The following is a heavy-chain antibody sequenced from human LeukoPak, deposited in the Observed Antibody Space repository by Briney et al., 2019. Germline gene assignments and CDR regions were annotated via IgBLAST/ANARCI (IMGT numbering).Heavy chain of an antibody. CDR2: IRSKTDTYAT. V-gene: IGHV3-73*01. CDR3: AREYRLNYDILTGYYDVATNWFDP. J-gene: IGHJ5*02. CDR1: GFTFSGSI. D-gene: IGHD3-9*01. Sequence: PGGSLRLSCAASGFTFSGSIIHWVRQASGKGLEWVGRIRSKTDTYATVYAASVKGRFTISRDNAKNSLYLQMNSLRAEDTAVYYCAREYRLNYDILTGYYDVATNWFDPWGQGTLVTVPS.